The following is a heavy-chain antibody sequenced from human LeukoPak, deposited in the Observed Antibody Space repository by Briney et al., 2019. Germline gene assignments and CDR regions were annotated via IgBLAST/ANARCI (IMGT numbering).Heavy chain of an antibody. CDR3: AKDLTIAVAGTLDY. J-gene: IGHJ4*02. Sequence: GGSLRLSCAASGFTFSSYAMSWVRQAPGKGLEWVSSISSSSSYIYYADSVKGRFTISRDNAKNSLYLQMNSLRAEDTAVYYCAKDLTIAVAGTLDYWGQGTLVTVSS. CDR2: ISSSSSYI. D-gene: IGHD6-19*01. V-gene: IGHV3-21*01. CDR1: GFTFSSYA.